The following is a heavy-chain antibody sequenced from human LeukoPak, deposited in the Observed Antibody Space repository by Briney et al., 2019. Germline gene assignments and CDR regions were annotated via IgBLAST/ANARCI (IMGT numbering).Heavy chain of an antibody. CDR2: IKQDGSES. V-gene: IGHV3-7*05. CDR3: AKDSYSKGDY. CDR1: GFTFSSYW. J-gene: IGHJ4*02. Sequence: GGSLRLSCAASGFTFSSYWMSSVRQAPGKGLEWVANIKQDGSESNYVGSVKGRFTISRDNAKNSLYLQMNSLRAEDTAVYYCAKDSYSKGDYWGQGTLVTVSS. D-gene: IGHD4-11*01.